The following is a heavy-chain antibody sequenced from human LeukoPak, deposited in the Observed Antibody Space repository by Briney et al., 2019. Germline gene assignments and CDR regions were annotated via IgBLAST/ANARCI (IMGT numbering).Heavy chain of an antibody. CDR2: IYYSGST. V-gene: IGHV4-39*01. Sequence: SETLSLTCTVSGVSISSSSYYWGWIRQPPGKGLEWIGSIYYSGSTYYNPSLKSRVTISVDTSKNQFSLKLSSVTAADTAVYYCARMSGSYYYYFDYWGQGTLVTVSS. CDR3: ARMSGSYYYYFDY. J-gene: IGHJ4*02. D-gene: IGHD1-26*01. CDR1: GVSISSSSYY.